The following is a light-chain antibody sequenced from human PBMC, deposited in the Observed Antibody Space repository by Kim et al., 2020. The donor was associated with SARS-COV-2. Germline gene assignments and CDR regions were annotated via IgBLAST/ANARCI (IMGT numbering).Light chain of an antibody. J-gene: IGLJ3*02. CDR3: AAWDSSLSAWV. CDR2: RDD. CDR1: SNDVGNEG. V-gene: IGLV10-54*01. Sequence: HNATVSGPGNSNDVGNEGASCLLHPQSHPPKLLSYRDDSRPSGISERLSASRSGSTASLTITGLQPEDEADYYCAAWDSSLSAWVFGGGTQLT.